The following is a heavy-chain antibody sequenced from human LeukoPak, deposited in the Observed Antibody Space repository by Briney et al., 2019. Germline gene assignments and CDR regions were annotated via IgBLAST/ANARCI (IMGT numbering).Heavy chain of an antibody. D-gene: IGHD3-3*01. CDR1: GYTFTGYY. CDR3: ARPLSPGITIFGVVKDYYYMDV. V-gene: IGHV1-2*02. J-gene: IGHJ6*03. Sequence: ASVKVSCKASGYTFTGYYMHWVRQAPGQGLEWMGWINPHSGDTNYAQKFQGRVTMTRDTSISTAYMELSRLRSDDTAVYYCARPLSPGITIFGVVKDYYYMDVWGKGTTVTVSS. CDR2: INPHSGDT.